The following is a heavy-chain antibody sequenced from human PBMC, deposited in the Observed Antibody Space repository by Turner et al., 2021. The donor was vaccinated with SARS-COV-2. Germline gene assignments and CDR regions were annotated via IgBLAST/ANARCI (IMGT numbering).Heavy chain of an antibody. CDR1: GFTFGDYG. Sequence: EVQLVESGGGLVQPGRSLRLSCAASGFTFGDYGMHWVRQDPGKGLEWVSGISWNSGTIGYADSVRGRVTISRDNDKNTLYLQMNSLRAEDTAVYYCARDYGDFYFDYWGQGTLVTVSS. J-gene: IGHJ4*02. D-gene: IGHD4-17*01. V-gene: IGHV3-9*01. CDR2: ISWNSGTI. CDR3: ARDYGDFYFDY.